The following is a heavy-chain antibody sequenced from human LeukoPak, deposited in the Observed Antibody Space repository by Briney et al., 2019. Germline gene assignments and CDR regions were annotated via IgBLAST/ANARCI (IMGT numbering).Heavy chain of an antibody. CDR1: GYTFTSYG. J-gene: IGHJ6*02. CDR2: IIPILGIA. Sequence: SVKVSCKASGYTFTSYGIGWVRQAPGQGLEWMGRIIPILGIANYAQKFQGRVTITADKSTSTAYMELSSLRSEDTAVYYCARDREKQQPWLRTSYGMDVWGQGTTVTVSS. CDR3: ARDREKQQPWLRTSYGMDV. D-gene: IGHD6-13*01. V-gene: IGHV1-69*04.